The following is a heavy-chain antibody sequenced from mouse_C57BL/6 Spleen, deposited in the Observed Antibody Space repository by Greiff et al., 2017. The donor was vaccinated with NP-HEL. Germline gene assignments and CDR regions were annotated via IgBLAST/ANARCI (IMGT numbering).Heavy chain of an antibody. Sequence: VQLQQPGAELVKPGASVKMSCKASGYTFTSYWITWVKQRPGQGLAWIGDIYPGSGSTNYNEKFKSKATLTVDTSSSTAYMQLSSLTSEDSAVYYCARKDGYYRAMDYWGQGTSVTVSS. V-gene: IGHV1-55*01. D-gene: IGHD2-3*01. CDR2: IYPGSGST. CDR3: ARKDGYYRAMDY. CDR1: GYTFTSYW. J-gene: IGHJ4*01.